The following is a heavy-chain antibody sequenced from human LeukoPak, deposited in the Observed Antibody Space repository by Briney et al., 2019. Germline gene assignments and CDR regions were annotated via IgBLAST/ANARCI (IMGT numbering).Heavy chain of an antibody. Sequence: PSETLSLTCTVSGGSISSTTYYWGWIRRPPGKGLKWIGSIYYSGSTYYNPSLKSRVTVSVDTSKNQFSLNLSSVTAADTAVYYCVRGSTLRHYQYWGQGTLVTVSS. J-gene: IGHJ4*02. D-gene: IGHD3-16*01. V-gene: IGHV4-39*01. CDR3: VRGSTLRHYQY. CDR1: GGSISSTTYY. CDR2: IYYSGST.